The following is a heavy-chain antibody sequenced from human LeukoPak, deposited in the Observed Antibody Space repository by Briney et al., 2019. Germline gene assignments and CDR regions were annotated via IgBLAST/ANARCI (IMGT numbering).Heavy chain of an antibody. D-gene: IGHD6-13*01. J-gene: IGHJ4*02. V-gene: IGHV1-18*01. Sequence: ASVKVSCKASGYTYTSYGITWVRQAPGQGLEWMGRINANNGNTNYAQNLQGRVTMTTDTSTSTAYMELRSLRSDDTAVYYCARGPTAAAGDSWGQGTLVTVSS. CDR2: INANNGNT. CDR3: ARGPTAAAGDS. CDR1: GYTYTSYG.